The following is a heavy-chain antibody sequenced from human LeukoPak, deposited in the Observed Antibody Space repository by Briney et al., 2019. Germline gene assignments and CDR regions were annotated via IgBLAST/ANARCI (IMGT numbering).Heavy chain of an antibody. V-gene: IGHV4-39*07. D-gene: IGHD2-2*01. CDR2: IYYSGST. CDR1: GGSISSSSYY. Sequence: PAETLSLTGTVSGGSISSSSYYWGWIRQPPGKGLEWIGSIYYSGSTYYNPSLKSRLTISVDTSNNQFSLKLRPVTAADTAVYYCARVYCSSTSCYLDYWGQGTLVTVSS. CDR3: ARVYCSSTSCYLDY. J-gene: IGHJ4*02.